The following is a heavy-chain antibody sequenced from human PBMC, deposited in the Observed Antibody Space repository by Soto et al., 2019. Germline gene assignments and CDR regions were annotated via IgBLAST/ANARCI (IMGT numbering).Heavy chain of an antibody. V-gene: IGHV3-21*01. D-gene: IGHD2-2*01. CDR3: ARDRSCSSTSCFYYYYMDV. Sequence: GGSLRLSCAASGFTFSSYSMNWVRQAPGKGLEWVSSISSSSSYIYYADSVKGRFTISRDNAKNSLYLQMNSLRAEDTAVYYCARDRSCSSTSCFYYYYMDVWGKGTTVTVSS. CDR2: ISSSSSYI. J-gene: IGHJ6*03. CDR1: GFTFSSYS.